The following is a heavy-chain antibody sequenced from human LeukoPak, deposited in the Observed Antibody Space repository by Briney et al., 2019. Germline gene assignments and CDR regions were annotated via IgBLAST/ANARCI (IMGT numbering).Heavy chain of an antibody. Sequence: SVKVSCKASGGTFSSYAISWVRQAPGQGLELMGGIIPICGTANYAQKFQGRVTITADESTSTAYMELSSLRSEDTAVYYCARGEFGGYYYYYYMDVWGKGTTVTVSS. J-gene: IGHJ6*03. D-gene: IGHD3-10*01. V-gene: IGHV1-69*01. CDR1: GGTFSSYA. CDR3: ARGEFGGYYYYYYMDV. CDR2: IIPICGTA.